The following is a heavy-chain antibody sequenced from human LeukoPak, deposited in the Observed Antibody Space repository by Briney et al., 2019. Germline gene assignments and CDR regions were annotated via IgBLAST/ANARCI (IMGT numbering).Heavy chain of an antibody. Sequence: GGSLRLSCAASGFSFSDYYMSWIRQAPGKGLEWVSYIGSSGTNIYYADSVKGRFTISRDNAKNSLYLQMNSLRAEDTAVYYCASEYCSGGNCPDAFDIWGQGTMVTVSS. J-gene: IGHJ3*02. V-gene: IGHV3-11*04. CDR1: GFSFSDYY. CDR2: IGSSGTNI. D-gene: IGHD2-15*01. CDR3: ASEYCSGGNCPDAFDI.